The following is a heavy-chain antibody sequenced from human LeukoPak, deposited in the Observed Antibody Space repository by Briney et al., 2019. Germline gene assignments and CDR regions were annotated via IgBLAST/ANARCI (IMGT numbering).Heavy chain of an antibody. D-gene: IGHD3-22*01. CDR3: AKDSSYYDSTYFDY. J-gene: IGHJ4*02. CDR2: ISWNSGSI. CDR1: GFTFSSYA. V-gene: IGHV3-9*03. Sequence: GGSLRLSCAASGFTFSSYAMHWVRQAPGKGLEWVSGISWNSGSIGYADSVKGRFTISRDNAKNSLYLQMNSLRAEDMALYYCAKDSSYYDSTYFDYWGQGTLVTVSS.